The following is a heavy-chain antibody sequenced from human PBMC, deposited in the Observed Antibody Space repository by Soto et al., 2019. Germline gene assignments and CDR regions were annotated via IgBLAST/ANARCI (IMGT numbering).Heavy chain of an antibody. Sequence: QVQLVESGGGVVQPGRSLRLSCAASGFTFSSYAMHWVRQAPGKGLEWVAVISYDGSNKYYADPVKGRFTISRDNSKNTLYLQMNSLRAEDTAVYYCAARDVYNYDRLDYWGQGTLVTVSS. CDR3: AARDVYNYDRLDY. CDR2: ISYDGSNK. J-gene: IGHJ4*02. V-gene: IGHV3-30-3*01. D-gene: IGHD3-3*01. CDR1: GFTFSSYA.